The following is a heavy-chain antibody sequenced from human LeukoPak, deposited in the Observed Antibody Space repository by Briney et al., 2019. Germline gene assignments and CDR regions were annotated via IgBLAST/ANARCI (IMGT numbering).Heavy chain of an antibody. CDR2: VYHSGSA. D-gene: IGHD6-6*01. Sequence: PSETLSLTCTVSGGSISSSSYYWGWIRQPPGKGLEWIASVYHSGSAYYNPSLKSRVAISVDTSKNQFSLRLNSVTAADTAMYHCARARLLENWFDFWGQGTLVIVSS. J-gene: IGHJ5*01. V-gene: IGHV4-39*07. CDR3: ARARLLENWFDF. CDR1: GGSISSSSYY.